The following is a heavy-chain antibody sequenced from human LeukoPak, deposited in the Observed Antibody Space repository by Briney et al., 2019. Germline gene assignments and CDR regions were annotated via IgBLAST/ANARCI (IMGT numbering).Heavy chain of an antibody. CDR2: IYPGDSRT. Sequence: GESLKISCKGSGYSFPSYWIAWVRQMPGKGLGYMGIIYPGDSRTTYSPSFQGQVTISVDKSINTAYLQWSSLKASDSALCYCARHLSSVTSCPNYWGQGTLVTVSS. CDR3: ARHLSSVTSCPNY. J-gene: IGHJ4*02. V-gene: IGHV5-51*01. D-gene: IGHD2-2*01. CDR1: GYSFPSYW.